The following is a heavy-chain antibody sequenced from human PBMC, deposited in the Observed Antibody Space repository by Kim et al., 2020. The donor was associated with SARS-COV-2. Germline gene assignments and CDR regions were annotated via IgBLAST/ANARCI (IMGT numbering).Heavy chain of an antibody. J-gene: IGHJ6*02. CDR1: GFTFDDYA. CDR3: AKDRYYYYYGMDV. V-gene: IGHV3-9*01. Sequence: GGSLRLSCAASGFTFDDYAMHWVRQAPGKGLEWVSGISWNSGSIGYADSVKGRFTISRDNAKNSLYLQMNSLRAEDTALYYCAKDRYYYYYGMDVWGQGTTVTVSS. D-gene: IGHD1-20*01. CDR2: ISWNSGSI.